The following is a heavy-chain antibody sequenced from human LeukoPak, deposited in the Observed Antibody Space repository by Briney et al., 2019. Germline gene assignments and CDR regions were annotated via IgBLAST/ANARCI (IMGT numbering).Heavy chain of an antibody. CDR2: ISAYNGNR. Sequence: ASVKVSCKTSGYTFTSHGICWVRQAPGQGLEWMGWISAYNGNRNYAQNLHGRVTMTTDTSTSTAYMELRSLTSDDPAVYYCARGDYGGNGKYWGQGTLVTVSS. V-gene: IGHV1-18*01. CDR3: ARGDYGGNGKY. D-gene: IGHD4-23*01. J-gene: IGHJ4*02. CDR1: GYTFTSHG.